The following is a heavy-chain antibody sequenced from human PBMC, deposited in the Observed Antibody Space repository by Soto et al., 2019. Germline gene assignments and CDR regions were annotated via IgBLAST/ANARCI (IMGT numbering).Heavy chain of an antibody. V-gene: IGHV4-31*03. Sequence: SLSLTCTVSGGSISSGGYYWSWIRQHPGKGLEWIGYIYYSGSTYYNPSLKSRVTISVDTSKNQFSLKLSSVTAADTAVYYCARDTTVTRRGNGMDVWGQGTTVTVSS. CDR1: GGSISSGGYY. D-gene: IGHD4-17*01. CDR3: ARDTTVTRRGNGMDV. J-gene: IGHJ6*02. CDR2: IYYSGST.